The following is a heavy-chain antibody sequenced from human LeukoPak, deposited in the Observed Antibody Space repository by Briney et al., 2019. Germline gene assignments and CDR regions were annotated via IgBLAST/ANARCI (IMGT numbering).Heavy chain of an antibody. CDR3: GRGRQWDLLASCYFDY. D-gene: IGHD1-26*01. J-gene: IGHJ4*02. Sequence: PGGSLRLSCTPSGFTFSNYWMTWVRQAPGKGLEWVANIKKDGSKKYYVDSVKGRFTISRDNAKNSLYLQMNSLRAEDTAVYYCGRGRQWDLLASCYFDYWGQGTLVTVSS. CDR2: IKKDGSKK. CDR1: GFTFSNYW. V-gene: IGHV3-7*01.